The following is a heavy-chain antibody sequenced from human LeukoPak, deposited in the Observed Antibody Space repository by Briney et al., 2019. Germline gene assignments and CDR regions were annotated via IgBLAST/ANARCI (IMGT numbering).Heavy chain of an antibody. J-gene: IGHJ4*02. CDR2: ISFDGST. D-gene: IGHD3-22*01. CDR3: AREQNYYDSSGYKVWYFDY. Sequence: GGSLRLSCAVSGFTVSNNYMRWVRQAPGKGLEWVSIISFDGSTYYADSVKGRFTISRDNSKNTVYLQMNGLRVEDTAMYYCAREQNYYDSSGYKVWYFDYWGQGTLVTVSS. V-gene: IGHV3-53*01. CDR1: GFTVSNNY.